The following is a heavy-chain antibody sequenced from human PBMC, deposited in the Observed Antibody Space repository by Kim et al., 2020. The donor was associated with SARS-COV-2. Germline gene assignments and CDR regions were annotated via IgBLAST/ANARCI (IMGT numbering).Heavy chain of an antibody. D-gene: IGHD3-22*01. V-gene: IGHV5-51*01. J-gene: IGHJ4*02. Sequence: DTRYSASFQGLVTLSADKSISTAYLQWSSRKASDTAMYYCARQGTTIALDYWGQGTLVTVSS. CDR2: DT. CDR3: ARQGTTIALDY.